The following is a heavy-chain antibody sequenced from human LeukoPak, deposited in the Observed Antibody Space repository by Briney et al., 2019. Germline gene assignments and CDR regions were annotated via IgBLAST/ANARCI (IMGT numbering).Heavy chain of an antibody. J-gene: IGHJ6*03. V-gene: IGHV1-18*01. Sequence: TSVKVSCKASGYTFTSYGISWVRQAPGQGLEWMGWISAYNGNTNYAQKLQGRVTMTTDTSTSTAYMELRSLRSDDTAVYYCARVVRPTVNWNDYYYYMDVWGKGTTVTVSS. CDR3: ARVVRPTVNWNDYYYYMDV. CDR2: ISAYNGNT. CDR1: GYTFTSYG. D-gene: IGHD1-20*01.